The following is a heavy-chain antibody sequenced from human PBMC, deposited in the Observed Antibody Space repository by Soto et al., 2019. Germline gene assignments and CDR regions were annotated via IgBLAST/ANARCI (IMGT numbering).Heavy chain of an antibody. CDR3: ARIVAMSAHYYYYYMDV. Sequence: QVTLQESGPVLVKPTETLTLTCSVSGFSLTNPRMGVSWIRQSPGKALEWLVYFFSNDERSYITSLKNRLTVSQDASKSQMVLTMTNMDPVDTATYYCARIVAMSAHYYYYYMDVWGDATTVTVSS. D-gene: IGHD5-12*01. CDR2: FFSNDER. V-gene: IGHV2-26*01. J-gene: IGHJ6*03. CDR1: GFSLTNPRMG.